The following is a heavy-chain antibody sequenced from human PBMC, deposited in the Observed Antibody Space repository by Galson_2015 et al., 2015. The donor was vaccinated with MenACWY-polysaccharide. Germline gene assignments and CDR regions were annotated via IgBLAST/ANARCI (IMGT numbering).Heavy chain of an antibody. Sequence: SLRLSCAASGFTFSSYSMNWVRQAPGKGLEWVSSISSSSSYIYYADSVKGRFTISRDNAKNSLYLQMNSLRAEDTAVYYCASIPRNYDVENWFDPWGQGTLVTVSS. CDR2: ISSSSSYI. V-gene: IGHV3-21*01. CDR3: ASIPRNYDVENWFDP. J-gene: IGHJ5*02. D-gene: IGHD4-11*01. CDR1: GFTFSSYS.